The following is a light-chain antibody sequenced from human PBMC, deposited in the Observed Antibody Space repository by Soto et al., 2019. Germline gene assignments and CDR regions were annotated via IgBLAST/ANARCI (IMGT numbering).Light chain of an antibody. CDR2: GAS. CDR3: QQYGSSPWT. J-gene: IGKJ1*01. CDR1: QSVSSSY. V-gene: IGKV3-20*01. Sequence: EIVMTQSPATLSVSPGERATLSCRASQSVSSSYLAWYQQKPGQAPRLLIYGASSRATGIPDRFSGSGSGTDFTLTISRLEPEDSAAYYCQQYGSSPWTFGQVTKG.